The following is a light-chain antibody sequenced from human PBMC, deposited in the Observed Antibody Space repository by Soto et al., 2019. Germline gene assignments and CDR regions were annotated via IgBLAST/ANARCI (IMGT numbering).Light chain of an antibody. V-gene: IGKV1-9*01. CDR3: QQRNSYPRT. Sequence: DIQLTQSPSVLSSSVGDRVTITCRASQGINSYLAWYQQKPGKVPKLLIYAASTLHTGVPSRFSGSGSGTAFTLTISSLQPVDFATYYCQQRNSYPRTFGQGTKVEIK. J-gene: IGKJ1*01. CDR1: QGINSY. CDR2: AAS.